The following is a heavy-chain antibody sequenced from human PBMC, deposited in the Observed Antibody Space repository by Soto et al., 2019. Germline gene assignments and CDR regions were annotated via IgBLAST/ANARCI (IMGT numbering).Heavy chain of an antibody. V-gene: IGHV3-30-3*01. D-gene: IGHD2-2*01. CDR3: ARGACSSTSCSFNWFDP. J-gene: IGHJ5*02. CDR1: GFTFSSYA. Sequence: LRLSCAASGFTFSSYAMHWVRQAPGKGLEWVAVISYDGSNKYYADSVKGRFTISRDNSKNTLYLQMNSLRAEDTAVYYCARGACSSTSCSFNWFDPWGQGTLVTV. CDR2: ISYDGSNK.